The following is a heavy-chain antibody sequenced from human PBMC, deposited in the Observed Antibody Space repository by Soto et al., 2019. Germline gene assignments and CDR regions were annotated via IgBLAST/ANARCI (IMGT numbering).Heavy chain of an antibody. J-gene: IGHJ4*02. Sequence: ASVKVSCKASGYTFTSYGISWVRQAPGQGLEWMGWISAYNGNTNYAQKLQGRVTMTTDTSTSTAYMELRSLRSDDTAVYYCARSLLWFGELFPPAPDYWGQGTLVTVSS. CDR2: ISAYNGNT. CDR1: GYTFTSYG. D-gene: IGHD3-10*01. CDR3: ARSLLWFGELFPPAPDY. V-gene: IGHV1-18*01.